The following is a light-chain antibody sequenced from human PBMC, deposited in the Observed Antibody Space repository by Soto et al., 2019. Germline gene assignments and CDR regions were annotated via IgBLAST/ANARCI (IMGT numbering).Light chain of an antibody. CDR2: GAS. V-gene: IGKV3D-20*02. CDR1: QSVSNNY. Sequence: EIVLTQSPGTLSLSPWERATLSCRASQSVSNNYLAWYQQKPGQAPRLLIYGASNRATGIPDRFSGSGSGTDFTLTISRLEPEDVAVYYCQQRSNWPRTFGQGTKVDIK. J-gene: IGKJ1*01. CDR3: QQRSNWPRT.